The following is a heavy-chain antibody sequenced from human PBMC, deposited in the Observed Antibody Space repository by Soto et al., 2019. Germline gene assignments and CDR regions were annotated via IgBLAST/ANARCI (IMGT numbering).Heavy chain of an antibody. CDR2: IYYSGST. CDR1: GGSISSYY. Sequence: PSETLSLTCTVSGGSISSYYWSWIRQPPGKGLEWIGYIYYSGSTNYNPSLKSRVTISVDTSKNQFSLKLSSVTAADTAVYYCARDLENYDILTGKYYYYGMDVWGQGTTVTFSS. D-gene: IGHD3-9*01. J-gene: IGHJ6*02. CDR3: ARDLENYDILTGKYYYYGMDV. V-gene: IGHV4-59*01.